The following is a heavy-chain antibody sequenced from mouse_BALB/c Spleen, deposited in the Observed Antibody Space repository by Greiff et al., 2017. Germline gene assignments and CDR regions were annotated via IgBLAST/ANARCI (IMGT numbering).Heavy chain of an antibody. J-gene: IGHJ3*01. V-gene: IGHV1-62-2*01. CDR1: GYTFTEYI. Sequence: LEESGAGLVKPGASVKLSCKASGYTFTEYIIHWVKQRSGQGLEWIGWFYPGSGSIKYNEKFKDKATLTADKSSSTVYMELSRLTSEDSAVYFCASSHYYGSSSFAYWGQGTLVTVSA. CDR3: ASSHYYGSSSFAY. CDR2: FYPGSGSI. D-gene: IGHD1-1*01.